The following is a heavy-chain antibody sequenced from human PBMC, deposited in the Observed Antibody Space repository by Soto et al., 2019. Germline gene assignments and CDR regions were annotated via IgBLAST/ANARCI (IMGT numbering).Heavy chain of an antibody. Sequence: PGESLKISCNGVGYKFGSAWIGWVRQMPGKGLEWMGLIKPGTSDIRYSPPFRGQVTISADEAVTTAYIQWSGLKASDSAMYYCARQQNFICDYWGQGTLVTVSS. CDR3: ARQQNFICDY. J-gene: IGHJ4*02. CDR2: IKPGTSDI. D-gene: IGHD1-7*01. V-gene: IGHV5-51*01. CDR1: GYKFGSAW.